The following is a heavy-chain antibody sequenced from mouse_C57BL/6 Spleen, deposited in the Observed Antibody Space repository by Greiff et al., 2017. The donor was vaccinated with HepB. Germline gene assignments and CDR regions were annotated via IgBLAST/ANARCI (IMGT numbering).Heavy chain of an antibody. V-gene: IGHV5-17*01. CDR1: GFTFSDYG. D-gene: IGHD1-1*01. J-gene: IGHJ2*01. CDR3: ARGITTVPFDY. CDR2: ISSGSSTI. Sequence: EVKLVESGGGLVKPGGSLKLSCAASGFTFSDYGMHWVRQAPEKGLEWVAYISSGSSTIYYADTVKGRFTIARDNAKNTLFLQMTSLRSEDTAMYYCARGITTVPFDYWGQGTTLTVSS.